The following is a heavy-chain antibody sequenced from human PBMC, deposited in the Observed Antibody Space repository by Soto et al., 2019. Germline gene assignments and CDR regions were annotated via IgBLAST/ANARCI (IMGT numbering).Heavy chain of an antibody. V-gene: IGHV3-23*01. CDR2: ISGSDACT. CDR1: GFTFSNYA. D-gene: IGHD3-3*02. Sequence: GGSLRLSCAASGFTFSNYAMTWVRQAPGKGLEWVAIISGSDACTYADSVKGRFTISRDNSRNTLYLQMNSLRVEDTAVLFCARGGSTFTRHLDYWGQGTLVTVSS. CDR3: ARGGSTFTRHLDY. J-gene: IGHJ4*02.